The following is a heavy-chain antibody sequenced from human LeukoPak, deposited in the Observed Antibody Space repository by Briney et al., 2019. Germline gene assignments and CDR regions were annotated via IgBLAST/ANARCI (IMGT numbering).Heavy chain of an antibody. J-gene: IGHJ4*02. Sequence: PSETLPLTCTVSGGSISSYYWSWIRQPPGKGLEWIGYIYNSGSPKYNPSLKSRVTMSMDTSKNQFSLKLSSVTAADTAVYYCARGGWYSDYWGQGTLVTVSS. D-gene: IGHD6-19*01. CDR1: GGSISSYY. V-gene: IGHV4-59*01. CDR2: IYNSGSP. CDR3: ARGGWYSDY.